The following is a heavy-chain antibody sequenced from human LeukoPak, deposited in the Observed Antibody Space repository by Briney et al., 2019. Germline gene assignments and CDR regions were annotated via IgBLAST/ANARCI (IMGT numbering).Heavy chain of an antibody. J-gene: IGHJ5*02. Sequence: ASVKVSCKASGYTFTGNYMHWVRQAPGQGLEWMGWINPNSGGTNYAQKFQGRVTMTRDTSISPAYMELSRLTSDDTAVYYCARDPDLAAAGKGWFDPWGQGTLVTVSS. V-gene: IGHV1-2*02. CDR2: INPNSGGT. D-gene: IGHD6-13*01. CDR1: GYTFTGNY. CDR3: ARDPDLAAAGKGWFDP.